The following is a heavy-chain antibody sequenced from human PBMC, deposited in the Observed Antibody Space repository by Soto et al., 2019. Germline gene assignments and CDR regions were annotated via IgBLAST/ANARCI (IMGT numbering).Heavy chain of an antibody. CDR2: IIPIFGTA. CDR3: ARGVLENWNYGQLYYYGMDV. Sequence: ASVKVSCKASGGTFSSYAISWVRQAPGQGLEWMGGIIPIFGTANYAQKFQGRVTITADESTSTAYMELSSLRSEDTAVYYCARGVLENWNYGQLYYYGMDVWGQGTTVTVSS. D-gene: IGHD1-7*01. CDR1: GGTFSSYA. J-gene: IGHJ6*02. V-gene: IGHV1-69*13.